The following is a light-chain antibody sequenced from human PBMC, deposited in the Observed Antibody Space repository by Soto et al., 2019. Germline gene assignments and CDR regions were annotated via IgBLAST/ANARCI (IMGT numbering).Light chain of an antibody. V-gene: IGKV3-11*01. J-gene: IGKJ5*01. CDR3: QQRSNWPIT. CDR1: QSVSSY. Sequence: VVLTHSPSTLSLSPLERATLSCRASQSVSSYLAWYQQKPGQAPRLLIYDASNRATGIPARFSGSGSGTDFTLTISSLEPEDFAVYYCQQRSNWPITFGQGTRLEI. CDR2: DAS.